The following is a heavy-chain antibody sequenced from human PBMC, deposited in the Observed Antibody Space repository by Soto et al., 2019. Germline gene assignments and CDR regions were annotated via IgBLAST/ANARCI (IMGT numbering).Heavy chain of an antibody. CDR2: INPNSGGT. CDR3: ARRKGDYYDSSGYHYYFDY. D-gene: IGHD3-22*01. CDR1: GYTFTDYY. V-gene: IGHV1-2*02. Sequence: ASVKVSCKASGYTFTDYYVHWVRQAPGQGLEWMGWINPNSGGTKSAQKFQGRVTMTRDTSISTAYMVLSRLRSDDTAVYYCARRKGDYYDSSGYHYYFDYWGQGTLVTVSS. J-gene: IGHJ4*02.